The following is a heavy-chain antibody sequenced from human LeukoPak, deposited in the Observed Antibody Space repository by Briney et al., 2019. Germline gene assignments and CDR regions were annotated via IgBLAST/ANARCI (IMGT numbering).Heavy chain of an antibody. J-gene: IGHJ4*02. CDR1: GFTFSTNA. V-gene: IGHV3-64*02. CDR3: ARVKYNDFWSGYSPPDY. Sequence: GGSLTLSCEASGFTFSTNAIHWVRQAPGQGLQYVSAISGSGGSTYYADSVKDRFTISRDNSKNTVYLQMGSLRAEDMAVYYCARVKYNDFWSGYSPPDYWGQGTLVTVSS. CDR2: ISGSGGST. D-gene: IGHD3-3*01.